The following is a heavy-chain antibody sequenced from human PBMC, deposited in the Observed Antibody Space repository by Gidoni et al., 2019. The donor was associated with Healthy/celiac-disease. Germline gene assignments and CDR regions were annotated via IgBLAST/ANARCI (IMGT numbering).Heavy chain of an antibody. J-gene: IGHJ4*02. CDR3: AKDGVLLWFGESTHLDY. D-gene: IGHD3-10*01. CDR2: ISYDGSNK. Sequence: QVQLVESGGGVVQPGRSLRLSCADAGFTFSSYGMHWVRQAPGKGLEWVAVISYDGSNKYYADSVKGRFTISRDKSKNTLYLQMNSLRAEDTAVYYCAKDGVLLWFGESTHLDYWGQGTLVTVSS. V-gene: IGHV3-30*18. CDR1: GFTFSSYG.